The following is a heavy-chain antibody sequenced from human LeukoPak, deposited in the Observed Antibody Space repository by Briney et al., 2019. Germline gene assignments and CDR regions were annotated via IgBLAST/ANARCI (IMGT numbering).Heavy chain of an antibody. CDR2: IKQDGSEK. D-gene: IGHD3-3*02. V-gene: IGHV3-7*01. CDR1: GFTFTSYW. CDR3: TREGILAGVDY. Sequence: QPGGSLRLSCAASGFTFTSYWMSWVRQAPGKGLEWVANIKQDGSEKNYVDSVKGRFTISRDNAKNSMSLQMNSLRAEDTAVCYCTREGILAGVDYWGQGTLVTVSS. J-gene: IGHJ4*02.